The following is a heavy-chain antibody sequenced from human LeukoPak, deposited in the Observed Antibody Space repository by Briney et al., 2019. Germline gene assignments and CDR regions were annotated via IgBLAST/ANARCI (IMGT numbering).Heavy chain of an antibody. Sequence: GGSLRLSCAASGFTFSSYGMHWVRQAPGKGLEWVAVISYDGSNKYYADSVKGRFTISRDNSKNTLYLQMNSLRAEDTAVYYSAKDFYYDSRSYWGQGTLVTVSS. CDR1: GFTFSSYG. J-gene: IGHJ4*02. CDR3: AKDFYYDSRSY. V-gene: IGHV3-30*18. CDR2: ISYDGSNK. D-gene: IGHD3-22*01.